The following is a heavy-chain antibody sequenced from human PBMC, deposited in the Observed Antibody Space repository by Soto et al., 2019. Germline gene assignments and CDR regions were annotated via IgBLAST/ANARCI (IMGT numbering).Heavy chain of an antibody. CDR3: ARGAYSSNWYYWFDP. CDR1: GYSFTSYW. J-gene: IGHJ5*02. D-gene: IGHD6-13*01. CDR2: VYPGDSDT. Sequence: EVQLVQSGAEVKKPGESLKISCKASGYSFTSYWIGWVRQMPGKGLEWMGIVYPGDSDTRYSPSFQGQVTISADKSISTAYLQWSSLKASDTAMYYCARGAYSSNWYYWFDPWGQGTLVTVSS. V-gene: IGHV5-51*03.